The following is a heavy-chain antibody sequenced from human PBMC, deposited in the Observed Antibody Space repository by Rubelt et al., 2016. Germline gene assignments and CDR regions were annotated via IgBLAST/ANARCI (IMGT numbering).Heavy chain of an antibody. D-gene: IGHD5-18*01. Sequence: ISGSGGRTYYADSVKGRFTISRDNAKNSLYLQMNSLRAEDTTVYYCARANRGYSYAGFDYWGQGTLVTVSS. CDR2: ISGSGGRT. V-gene: IGHV3-11*04. CDR3: ARANRGYSYAGFDY. J-gene: IGHJ4*02.